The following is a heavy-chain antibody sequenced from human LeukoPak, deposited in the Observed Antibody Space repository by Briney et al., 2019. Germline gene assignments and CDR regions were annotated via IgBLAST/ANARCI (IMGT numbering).Heavy chain of an antibody. CDR1: GGSISTTSYY. V-gene: IGHV4-39*01. CDR2: IYYTGIT. CDR3: ARHSSRDAFDV. Sequence: SETPSLTCTVSGGSISTTSYYWGWIRQPPGKGLEWIGSIYYTGITFYNASLKSRVTISVDTSKNQFSLELTSVTAADTALYYCARHSSRDAFDVWGQGTMVTVSS. D-gene: IGHD6-13*01. J-gene: IGHJ3*01.